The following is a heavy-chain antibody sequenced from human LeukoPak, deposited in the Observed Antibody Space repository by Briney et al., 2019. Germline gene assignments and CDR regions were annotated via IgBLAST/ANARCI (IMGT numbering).Heavy chain of an antibody. CDR1: GFTFSTYT. J-gene: IGHJ4*02. Sequence: PGGSLRLSCAASGFTFSTYTMNWVRQAPGKGLEWVSSISSSSNYIYYADSVKGRSTISRDNAKNSLSLQINSLRADDTAVYYCARDRGIGPAGLHWGQGTLVTVSS. CDR2: ISSSSNYI. V-gene: IGHV3-21*06. CDR3: ARDRGIGPAGLH. D-gene: IGHD6-13*01.